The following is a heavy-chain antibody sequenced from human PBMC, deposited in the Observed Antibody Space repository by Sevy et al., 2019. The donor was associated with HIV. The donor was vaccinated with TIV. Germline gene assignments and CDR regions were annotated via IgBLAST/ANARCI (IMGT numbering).Heavy chain of an antibody. CDR3: AKFVHIVGHTDDAFDI. V-gene: IGHV3-23*01. CDR2: ISGSGGST. D-gene: IGHD2-21*01. J-gene: IGHJ3*02. Sequence: GGSLRLSCAASGFTFSSYAMSWVRQAPGKGLEWVSAISGSGGSTYYADSVKGRFTISRDNSKNPLYLQMNSLRAEDTAVYYCAKFVHIVGHTDDAFDIWGQGTMVTVSS. CDR1: GFTFSSYA.